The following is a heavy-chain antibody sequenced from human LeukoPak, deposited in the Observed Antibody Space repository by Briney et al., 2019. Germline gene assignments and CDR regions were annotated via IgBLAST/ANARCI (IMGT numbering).Heavy chain of an antibody. J-gene: IGHJ4*02. CDR3: ARDRNPRGY. D-gene: IGHD1-14*01. CDR2: IYYSGST. Sequence: SETLSLTCTVSGGSLSSYYWSWIRQPPGKGLEWIGYIYYSGSTNYNPSLKSRVTISVDTSKNQFSLKLSSVTAADTAVYYWARDRNPRGYWGQGTLVTVSS. CDR1: GGSLSSYY. V-gene: IGHV4-59*01.